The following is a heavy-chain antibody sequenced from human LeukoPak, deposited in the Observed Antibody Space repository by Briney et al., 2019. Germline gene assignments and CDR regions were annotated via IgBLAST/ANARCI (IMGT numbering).Heavy chain of an antibody. CDR2: INPNSGDT. CDR1: GYIFTGYY. CDR3: ARVRYRLAETYIDY. Sequence: VASVKVSCKASGYIFTGYYMHWVRQAPGQGLEWMGWINPNSGDTNYAQKFQGRVTMTRDTSTSTAYMELSRLRSDDTAVYYCARVRYRLAETYIDYWGQGTLVTVSS. J-gene: IGHJ4*02. V-gene: IGHV1-2*02. D-gene: IGHD3-16*01.